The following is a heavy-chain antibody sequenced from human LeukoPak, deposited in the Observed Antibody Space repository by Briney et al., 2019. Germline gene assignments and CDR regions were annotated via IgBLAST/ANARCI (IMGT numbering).Heavy chain of an antibody. Sequence: ASVKASCKASGYTFTSYGISWVRQAPGQGLEWMGWISAYNGNTNYAQKLQGRVTMTTDTSTSTAYMELRSLRSDDTAVYYCARVDYYDSSGYYSGYWGQGTLVTVSS. CDR3: ARVDYYDSSGYYSGY. D-gene: IGHD3-22*01. V-gene: IGHV1-18*01. CDR1: GYTFTSYG. CDR2: ISAYNGNT. J-gene: IGHJ4*02.